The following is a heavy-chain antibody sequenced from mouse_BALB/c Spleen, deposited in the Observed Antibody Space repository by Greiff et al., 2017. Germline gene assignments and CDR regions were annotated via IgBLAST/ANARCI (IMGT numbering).Heavy chain of an antibody. CDR2: INPSSGYT. CDR3: ARQVPGSSYAMDY. D-gene: IGHD1-1*01. CDR1: GYTFTSYT. J-gene: IGHJ4*01. Sequence: VHLVESGAELARPGASVKMSCKASGYTFTSYTMHWVKQRPGQGLEWIGYINPSSGYTNYNQKFKDKATLTADKSSSTAYMQLSSLTSEDSAVYYCARQVPGSSYAMDYWGQGTSVTVSS. V-gene: IGHV1-4*01.